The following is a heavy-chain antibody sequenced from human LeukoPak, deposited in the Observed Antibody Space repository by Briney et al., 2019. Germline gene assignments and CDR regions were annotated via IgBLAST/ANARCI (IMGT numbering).Heavy chain of an antibody. CDR2: IIPILGIA. CDR3: ARELIFLEVIAAAGNVDY. J-gene: IGHJ4*02. V-gene: IGHV1-69*04. CDR1: GYTFTSYG. D-gene: IGHD6-13*01. Sequence: GASVKVSCKASGYTFTSYGISWVRQAPGQGLEWMGRIIPILGIANYAQKFQGRVTITADKSTSTAYMELSRLRSDDTAVYYCARELIFLEVIAAAGNVDYWGQGTLVTVSS.